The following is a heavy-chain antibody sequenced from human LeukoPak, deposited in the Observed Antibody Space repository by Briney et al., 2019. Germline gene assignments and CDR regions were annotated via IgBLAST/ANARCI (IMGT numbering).Heavy chain of an antibody. Sequence: TSETLSLTCAVHGGSFSGSYWSWIRQPPGKGLEWIGEINHGGSTNYNPSLKSRVTISVDTSKNQFSLKLSSVTAADTAVYYCARDLTCGIAAAGTSPMDVWGKGTTVTVSS. J-gene: IGHJ6*03. CDR3: ARDLTCGIAAAGTSPMDV. CDR2: INHGGST. CDR1: GGSFSGSY. D-gene: IGHD6-13*01. V-gene: IGHV4-34*01.